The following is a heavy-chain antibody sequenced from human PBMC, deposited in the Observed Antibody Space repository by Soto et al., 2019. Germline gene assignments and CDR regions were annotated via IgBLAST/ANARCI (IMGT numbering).Heavy chain of an antibody. D-gene: IGHD3-16*01. Sequence: SETLSLTCTVSGGSVSSGSYYWSWIRQPPGKGLEWIGHVYYSGSTNYNPSLKSRVTISVDTSKNQFSLKLSSVTAADTAVYYCARGGGAFDYWGQGTPVTVSS. CDR1: GGSVSSGSYY. J-gene: IGHJ4*02. CDR3: ARGGGAFDY. CDR2: VYYSGST. V-gene: IGHV4-61*01.